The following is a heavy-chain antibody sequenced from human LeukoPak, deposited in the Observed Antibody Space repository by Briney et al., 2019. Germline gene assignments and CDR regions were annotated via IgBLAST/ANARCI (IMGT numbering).Heavy chain of an antibody. D-gene: IGHD3-22*01. CDR3: AKSSLVITTTGWFDP. Sequence: GGSLRLSCAASGFTFSSYSMNWIRQAPGKGLEWVSYISSSGSTIYYADSVKGRFTISSDNSNNTLYLQMNGLRAEDTAVYYYAKSSLVITTTGWFDPWGQGTLVTVSS. V-gene: IGHV3-48*01. J-gene: IGHJ5*02. CDR1: GFTFSSYS. CDR2: ISSSGSTI.